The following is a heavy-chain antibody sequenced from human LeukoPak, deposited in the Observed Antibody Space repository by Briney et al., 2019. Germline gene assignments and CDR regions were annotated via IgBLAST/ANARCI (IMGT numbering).Heavy chain of an antibody. J-gene: IGHJ6*03. CDR2: ISAYNGNT. CDR1: GYTFTSYG. CDR3: ARDEWNYYYMDV. Sequence: ASVKVSCKASGYTFTSYGISWVRQAPGQGLEWMRWISAYNGNTNYAQKLQGRVTMTTDTSTSTAYMELRSLRSDDTAVYYCARDEWNYYYMDVWGKGTTVTISS. D-gene: IGHD2-8*01. V-gene: IGHV1-18*01.